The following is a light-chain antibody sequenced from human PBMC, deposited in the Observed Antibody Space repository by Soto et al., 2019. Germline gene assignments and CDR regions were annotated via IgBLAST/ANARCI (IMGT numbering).Light chain of an antibody. J-gene: IGKJ1*01. CDR3: QQYHIYSGT. CDR1: QSISDW. Sequence: DIQMTQSPSTLSASVGDRVTITCRASQSISDWLAWYQQKPGEAPRLLIYRASTLQSGVSSRFRGSGSGTELTLTISDLQPDDFATYYCQQYHIYSGTFGQGTTVGIK. CDR2: RAS. V-gene: IGKV1-5*03.